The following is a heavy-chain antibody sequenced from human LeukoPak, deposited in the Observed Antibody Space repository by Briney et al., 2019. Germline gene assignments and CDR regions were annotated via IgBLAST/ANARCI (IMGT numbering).Heavy chain of an antibody. Sequence: PGGSLRLSCAASGFTFDDYAMHWVRQAPGKGLEWVSLISWDGGSTYYADSVRGRFTISRDNSKNTLYLQMNSLRAEDTAVYYCAKDWPRGDAFDIWGQGTMVTVSS. J-gene: IGHJ3*02. CDR3: AKDWPRGDAFDI. CDR2: ISWDGGST. V-gene: IGHV3-43D*03. CDR1: GFTFDDYA.